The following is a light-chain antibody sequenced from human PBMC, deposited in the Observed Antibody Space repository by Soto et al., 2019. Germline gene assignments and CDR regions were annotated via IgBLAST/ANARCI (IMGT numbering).Light chain of an antibody. CDR2: DVS. V-gene: IGLV2-14*03. Sequence: QSALTQPASVSGSPGQPITISCTGTSGDVGIYNSVSWYQQHPGKAPKVLIYDVSNRPSGVSNRFSGSKSGNTASLTISGLQAEDEADYYCKSYTTDNTYVFGNGTKVTVL. CDR3: KSYTTDNTYV. J-gene: IGLJ1*01. CDR1: SGDVGIYNS.